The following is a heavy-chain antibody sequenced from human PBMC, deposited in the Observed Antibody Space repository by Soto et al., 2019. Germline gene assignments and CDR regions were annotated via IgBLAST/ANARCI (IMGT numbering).Heavy chain of an antibody. D-gene: IGHD1-1*01. CDR3: ATGLDNAKIHY. J-gene: IGHJ1*01. CDR2: VHPGGNT. CDR1: GFSVSTHY. V-gene: IGHV3-66*01. Sequence: PGGSLRLSCAASGFSVSTHYMNWVRQAPGQGPEWVSVVHPGGNTYYAESVRGRFTISRDNSKNTLSLQMNSLRVEDTAVYYCATGLDNAKIHYWGQGTLVTVSS.